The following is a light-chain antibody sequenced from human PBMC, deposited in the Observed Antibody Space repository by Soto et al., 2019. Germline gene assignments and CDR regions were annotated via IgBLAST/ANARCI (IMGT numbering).Light chain of an antibody. CDR2: GAS. V-gene: IGKV3-15*01. J-gene: IGKJ4*01. CDR3: QQYNNWPLT. CDR1: QSVSSN. Sequence: EIVMTQSPATLSVSPGERATLSCRASQSVSSNLAWYQQKPGQAPRLLIYGASSRATGIPARFSGSGSGTEFTLTIGSLPSEDFAVYYCQQYNNWPLTFGGGTKVDIK.